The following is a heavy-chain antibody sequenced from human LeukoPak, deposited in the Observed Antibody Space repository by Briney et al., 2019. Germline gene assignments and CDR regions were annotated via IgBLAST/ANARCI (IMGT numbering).Heavy chain of an antibody. Sequence: SETLSLTCTVSGGSISSSAYYWGWIRQPPGTGLEWIGSISYSGSTYHNPSLKSRVTISVDTSKNRFSLKLISVTAADTAVYYCATDSGTFYLQFDYWGQGTLVTVSS. CDR1: GGSISSSAYY. V-gene: IGHV4-39*01. J-gene: IGHJ4*02. CDR3: ATDSGTFYLQFDY. D-gene: IGHD1-26*01. CDR2: ISYSGST.